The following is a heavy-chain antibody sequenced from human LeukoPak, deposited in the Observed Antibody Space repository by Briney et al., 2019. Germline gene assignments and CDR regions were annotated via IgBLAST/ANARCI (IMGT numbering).Heavy chain of an antibody. J-gene: IGHJ3*02. CDR2: IYHSGST. V-gene: IGHV4-38-2*01. D-gene: IGHD4-17*01. CDR3: ARYSTVTTYVAFDI. Sequence: PSETLSLTCAVSVYSISSGFYWAWIRQPPGKGLEWIGSIYHSGSTYYNPSLKSRVTVSVDTSKNQFSLELSSVTAADTAVYYCARYSTVTTYVAFDIWGQGTMVTVSS. CDR1: VYSISSGFY.